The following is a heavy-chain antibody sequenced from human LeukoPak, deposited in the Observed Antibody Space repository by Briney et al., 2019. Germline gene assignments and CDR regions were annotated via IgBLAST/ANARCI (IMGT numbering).Heavy chain of an antibody. CDR2: IYYSGST. J-gene: IGHJ3*02. V-gene: IGHV4-59*01. CDR3: ARGTGYSSSWVPRGAFDI. D-gene: IGHD6-13*01. Sequence: SETLSLTCTVSGGSISSYYWSRIRQPPGKGLEWIGYIYYSGSTNYNPSLKSRVTISVDTSKNQFSLKLSSVTAADTAVYYCARGTGYSSSWVPRGAFDIWGQGTMVTVSS. CDR1: GGSISSYY.